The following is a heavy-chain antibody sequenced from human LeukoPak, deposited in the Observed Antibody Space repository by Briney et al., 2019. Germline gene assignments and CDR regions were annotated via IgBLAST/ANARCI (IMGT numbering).Heavy chain of an antibody. Sequence: PGRSLRLSCAASGFTFSRYAMHWVRQAPGKGLEWVAVISFDGSYKYYADSVKGRFTISRDNSKNTLFLQMNSLRADDTAVYYCARGARSGDDWGGYFDYWGQGTLVTVSS. CDR1: GFTFSRYA. D-gene: IGHD3-16*01. J-gene: IGHJ4*02. CDR3: ARGARSGDDWGGYFDY. V-gene: IGHV3-30*04. CDR2: ISFDGSYK.